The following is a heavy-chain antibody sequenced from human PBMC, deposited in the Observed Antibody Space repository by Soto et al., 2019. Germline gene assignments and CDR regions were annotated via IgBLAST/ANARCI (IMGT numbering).Heavy chain of an antibody. J-gene: IGHJ2*01. CDR1: GFTFSSYA. CDR2: ISGSGGST. D-gene: IGHD3-22*01. Sequence: GVLRLSCAASGFTFSSYAMSWVRQAPGKGLEWVSAISGSGGSTYYADSVKGRFTISRDNSKNTLYLPMNSLRAEDTAVYYCARDGDSTGFYTWYFDLWDSGTLGTVAS. V-gene: IGHV3-23*01. CDR3: ARDGDSTGFYTWYFDL.